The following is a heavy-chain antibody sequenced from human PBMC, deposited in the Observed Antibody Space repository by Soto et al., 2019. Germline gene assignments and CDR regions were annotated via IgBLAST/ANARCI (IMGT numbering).Heavy chain of an antibody. CDR1: GGSISSGSSY. CDR2: IYYLGNT. J-gene: IGHJ4*02. D-gene: IGHD3-22*01. CDR3: AGAFPYVSSGYYLNY. Sequence: PSETLSLTCTVSGGSISSGSSYWGWIRQPPGKGLEWIGSIYYLGNTYYNPSLGGRVSISVDTSKNQFSLKLKSVTAADTAVFYCAGAFPYVSSGYYLNYLGQGTLVTVSS. V-gene: IGHV4-39*01.